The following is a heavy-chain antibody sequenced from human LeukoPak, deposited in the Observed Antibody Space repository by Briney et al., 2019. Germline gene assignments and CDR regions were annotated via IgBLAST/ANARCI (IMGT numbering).Heavy chain of an antibody. CDR3: ARGLRRAAAMSMSAY. Sequence: ASVTASCKASGYTFTGYYMHWVRQAPGQGLEWMGWINPNSGGTNYAQKFQGRVTMTRDTSISTAYMELSRLRSDDTAVYYCARGLRRAAAMSMSAYWGQGTLVTVSS. D-gene: IGHD2-2*01. CDR1: GYTFTGYY. J-gene: IGHJ4*02. V-gene: IGHV1-2*02. CDR2: INPNSGGT.